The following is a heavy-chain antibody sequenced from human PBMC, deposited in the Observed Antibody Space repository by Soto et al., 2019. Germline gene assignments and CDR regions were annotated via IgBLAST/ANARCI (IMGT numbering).Heavy chain of an antibody. CDR3: ARGLISGSHYSGGWYYFDS. V-gene: IGHV4-39*07. CDR1: SASLSSSTYY. D-gene: IGHD1-26*01. Sequence: PSETLSLTCSVSSASLSSSTYYWSWIRQPPGRGPEWIGRIYYSGNTYYKQSLKSRVSISIDTSRNQFSLKLTSVTAADTAVYYCARGLISGSHYSGGWYYFDSWGQGTQVTVSS. J-gene: IGHJ4*02. CDR2: IYYSGNT.